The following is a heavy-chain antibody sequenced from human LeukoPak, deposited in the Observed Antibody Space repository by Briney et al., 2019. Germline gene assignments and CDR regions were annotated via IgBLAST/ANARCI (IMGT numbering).Heavy chain of an antibody. D-gene: IGHD5-18*01. CDR1: GFTFSNYW. CDR3: AREADTAMVTWAFDI. J-gene: IGHJ3*02. CDR2: IKEDGSEK. V-gene: IGHV3-7*01. Sequence: PGGSLRLSCAASGFTFSNYWMSWVRQAPGKGLEWVANIKEDGSEKYYVDSVKGRFTISRDNARNSLYLQMNSLRAEDTAVYYCAREADTAMVTWAFDIWGQGTMVTVSS.